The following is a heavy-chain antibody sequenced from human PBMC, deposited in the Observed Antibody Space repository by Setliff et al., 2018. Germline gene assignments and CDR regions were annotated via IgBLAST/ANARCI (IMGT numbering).Heavy chain of an antibody. CDR3: TVYNTGSSKDHY. CDR2: IYYSGST. D-gene: IGHD2-8*02. CDR1: RGSIRDITYH. Sequence: PSETLSLTCTVSRGSIRDITYHWGWIRQPPGKGLEWIGSIYYSGSTYYNPSLKSRVTISVDTSKNQFSLKLSSVTAADTALYYCTVYNTGSSKDHYWGQGTPVTV. V-gene: IGHV4-39*07. J-gene: IGHJ4*02.